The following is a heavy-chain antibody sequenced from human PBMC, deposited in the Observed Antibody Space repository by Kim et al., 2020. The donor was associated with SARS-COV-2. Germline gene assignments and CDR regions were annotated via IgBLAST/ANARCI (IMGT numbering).Heavy chain of an antibody. J-gene: IGHJ4*02. D-gene: IGHD3-3*01. V-gene: IGHV3-43*01. CDR3: AKDGGFTIFGVVIRDLDY. Sequence: KGRFTISRDNSKNSLYLQMNSLRTEDTALYYCAKDGGFTIFGVVIRDLDYWGQGTLVTVSS.